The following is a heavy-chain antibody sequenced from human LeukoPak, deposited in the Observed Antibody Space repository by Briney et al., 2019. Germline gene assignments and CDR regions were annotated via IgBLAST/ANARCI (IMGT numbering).Heavy chain of an antibody. CDR3: ARDWFHAIDY. V-gene: IGHV3-48*04. Sequence: GGSLRLSCAASGFTFSSFGMNWVRQAPGKGLEWVSYISTTSSTIFYADSVKGRFTISRDNAKNTLYLQMNSLRAEDTAVYYCARDWFHAIDYWGQGTLVTVSS. D-gene: IGHD2/OR15-2a*01. J-gene: IGHJ4*02. CDR2: ISTTSSTI. CDR1: GFTFSSFG.